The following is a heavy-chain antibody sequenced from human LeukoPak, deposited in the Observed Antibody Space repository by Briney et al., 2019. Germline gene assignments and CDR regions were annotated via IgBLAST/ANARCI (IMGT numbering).Heavy chain of an antibody. CDR2: IYYSGST. V-gene: IGHV4-59*01. D-gene: IGHD6-19*01. J-gene: IGHJ3*02. CDR1: GGSISSYC. CDR3: ARGASIAVAGEGAFGI. Sequence: SETLSLTCTVSGGSISSYCWSWIRQPPGKGLEWIGYIYYSGSTNYNPSLKSRVTISVDTSKNQFSLKLSSVTAADTAVYYCARGASIAVAGEGAFGIWGQGTMVTVSS.